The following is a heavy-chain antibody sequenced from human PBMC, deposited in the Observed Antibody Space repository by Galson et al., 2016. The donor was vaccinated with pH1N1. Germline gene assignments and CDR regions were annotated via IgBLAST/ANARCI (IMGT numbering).Heavy chain of an antibody. D-gene: IGHD2-21*02. J-gene: IGHJ3*02. CDR2: APFDGREE. Sequence: SLRLSCAASGFTFSDNIMHWVRQAPGKALDWVAFAPFDGREEIYADSVKGRFTISRDDSTNTLYLQTSSLRAEDTAVYYCVSENSYETANENNYGTAFDIWGQGTMVIVSS. CDR3: VSENSYETANENNYGTAFDI. V-gene: IGHV3-30*04. CDR1: GFTFSDNI.